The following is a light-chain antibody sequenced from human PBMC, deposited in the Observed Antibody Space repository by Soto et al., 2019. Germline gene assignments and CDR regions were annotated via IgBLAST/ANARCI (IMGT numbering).Light chain of an antibody. CDR2: DTS. J-gene: IGKJ4*01. CDR3: QQFDSVPLT. V-gene: IGKV1-33*01. Sequence: DVQMTQSPSSLSASVGDRVTITCQASHDIGTYLNWDQHKPGKAPKLLIFDTSHLATGVPARFSGGGSDTYFTFTITNLQPEDFAVYYCQQFDSVPLTFGGGTHVEI. CDR1: HDIGTY.